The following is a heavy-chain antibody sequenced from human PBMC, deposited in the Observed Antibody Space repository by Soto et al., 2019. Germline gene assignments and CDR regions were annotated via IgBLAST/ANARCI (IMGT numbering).Heavy chain of an antibody. J-gene: IGHJ4*02. CDR2: ISWNSGSI. CDR3: AKDAPHCSGGSCYSDY. V-gene: IGHV3-9*01. CDR1: GFTFDDYA. D-gene: IGHD2-15*01. Sequence: EVQLVESGGGLVQPGRSPRLSCAASGFTFDDYAMHWVRQAPGKGLEWVSGISWNSGSIGYADSVKGRFTISRDNAKNSLYLQMNSLRAEDTALYYCAKDAPHCSGGSCYSDYWGQGTLVTVSS.